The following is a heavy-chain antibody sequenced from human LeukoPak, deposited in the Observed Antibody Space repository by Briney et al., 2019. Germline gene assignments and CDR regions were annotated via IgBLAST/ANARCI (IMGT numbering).Heavy chain of an antibody. CDR1: GFTFSSYS. D-gene: IGHD2-2*01. Sequence: PGGSLRLSCAASGFTFSSYSMNWVRQAPGKGLEWVSSISSSSSYIYYADSVKGRFTISRDNAKNSLYLQMNSLRAEDTAVYYCARVASVEVPAAIGYWGQGTLVTVSS. CDR3: ARVASVEVPAAIGY. J-gene: IGHJ4*02. V-gene: IGHV3-21*01. CDR2: ISSSSSYI.